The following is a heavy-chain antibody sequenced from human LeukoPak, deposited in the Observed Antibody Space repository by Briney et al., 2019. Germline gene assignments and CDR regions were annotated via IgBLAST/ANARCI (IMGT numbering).Heavy chain of an antibody. CDR2: IYKSGST. V-gene: IGHV4-39*01. Sequence: EPSETLSPTCTVSGGSISITSYYWGWIRQPPGKGLEWIGSIYKSGSTYYNPSLKSRVTISVDTSKNQFSLKLSSVTAADTAVYYCARLWGYSYGYLDYWGQGTLVTVSS. D-gene: IGHD5-18*01. CDR3: ARLWGYSYGYLDY. CDR1: GGSISITSYY. J-gene: IGHJ4*02.